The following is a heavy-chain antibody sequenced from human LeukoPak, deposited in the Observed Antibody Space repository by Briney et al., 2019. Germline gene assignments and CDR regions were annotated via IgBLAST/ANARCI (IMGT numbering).Heavy chain of an antibody. J-gene: IGHJ4*02. CDR1: GFTFRNYG. CDR2: IWYDGSNK. CDR3: ASKRAADGRLYFDY. V-gene: IGHV3-33*07. D-gene: IGHD6-25*01. Sequence: PGRSLRLSCAASGFTFRNYGMYWVRQAPGKGLEWVAIIWYDGSNKYYADSVKGRFTISRDNSKNTLYLQMNSLRAEDTAVYYCASKRAADGRLYFDYSGQGTLVTVSS.